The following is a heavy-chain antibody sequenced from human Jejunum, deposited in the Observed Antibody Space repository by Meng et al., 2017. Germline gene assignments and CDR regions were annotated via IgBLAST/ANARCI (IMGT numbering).Heavy chain of an antibody. Sequence: EVQLVESVGGLVQPGGSLRLSCAVSGFTFTSYWMHWVRQAPGKGLECISRINHDGTSTLYADSVKGRFTVSRDNAKNTLFLQMNSLRVEDTAVYYCARDAVGTFDFWGRGTLVTVSS. D-gene: IGHD1-26*01. CDR3: ARDAVGTFDF. CDR1: GFTFTSYW. V-gene: IGHV3-74*01. CDR2: INHDGTST. J-gene: IGHJ2*01.